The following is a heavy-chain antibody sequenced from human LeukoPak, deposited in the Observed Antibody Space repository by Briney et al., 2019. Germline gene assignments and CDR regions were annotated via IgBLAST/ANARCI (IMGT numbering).Heavy chain of an antibody. V-gene: IGHV3-48*04. J-gene: IGHJ4*02. D-gene: IGHD4-23*01. CDR2: ISSSGSTI. Sequence: GGSLRLSCAASGFTFSSYWMHWVRQAPGKGLEWVSYISSSGSTIYYADSVKGRFTISRDNAKNSLYLQMNSLRAEDTAVYYCAREPRYGGASPWFDYWGQGTLVTVSS. CDR3: AREPRYGGASPWFDY. CDR1: GFTFSSYW.